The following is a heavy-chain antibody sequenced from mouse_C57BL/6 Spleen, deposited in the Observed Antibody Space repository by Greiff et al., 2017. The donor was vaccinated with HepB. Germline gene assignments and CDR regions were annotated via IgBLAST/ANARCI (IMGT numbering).Heavy chain of an antibody. J-gene: IGHJ3*01. D-gene: IGHD2-10*02. CDR3: ARGWDFDGVCFAY. V-gene: IGHV5-17*01. CDR2: ISSGSSTI. Sequence: EVQRVESGGGLVKPGGSLKLSCAASGFTFSDYGMHWVRQAPEKGLEWVAYISSGSSTIYYADTVKGRFTISRDNAKTTLFLQMTSLRSEDTAMYYCARGWDFDGVCFAYWGQGTLVTVSA. CDR1: GFTFSDYG.